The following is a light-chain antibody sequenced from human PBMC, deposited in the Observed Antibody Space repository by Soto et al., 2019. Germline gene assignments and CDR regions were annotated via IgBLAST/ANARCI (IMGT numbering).Light chain of an antibody. CDR2: GAS. CDR1: QSVSSSY. CDR3: QQYGSSPLYT. J-gene: IGKJ2*01. Sequence: EIVLTQSPGTLSLSPGERATLSCRASQSVSSSYFAWYQQKPGQAPRLLIYGASSRATGIPDRFSGSGSGTDFTLTISRLEHEDLAVYYCQQYGSSPLYTFGQGTKLEIK. V-gene: IGKV3-20*01.